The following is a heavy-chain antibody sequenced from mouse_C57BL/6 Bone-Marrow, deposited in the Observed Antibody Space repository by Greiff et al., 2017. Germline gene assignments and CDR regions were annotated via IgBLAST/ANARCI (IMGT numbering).Heavy chain of an antibody. CDR3: AGWGGSSYGYWYFEV. J-gene: IGHJ1*03. CDR2: IYPRDGST. V-gene: IGHV1-78*01. D-gene: IGHD1-1*01. CDR1: GYTFTDHT. Sequence: QVQLKQSDAELVKPGASVKISCKVSGYTFTDHTIHWMKQRPEQGLEWIGYIYPRDGSTKYNEKFKGKATLTADKSSSTAYMQLNSLTSEDSAVYFCAGWGGSSYGYWYFEVWGTGTTVTVSS.